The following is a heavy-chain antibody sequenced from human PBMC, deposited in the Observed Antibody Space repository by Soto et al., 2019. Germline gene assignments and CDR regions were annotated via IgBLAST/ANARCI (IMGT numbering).Heavy chain of an antibody. CDR3: ARAGRSPAAAGPSWFDP. J-gene: IGHJ5*02. D-gene: IGHD6-13*01. V-gene: IGHV1-69*13. Sequence: SVKVSCKASGGTFSSYAISWVRQAPGQGLEWMGGIIPIFGTANYAQKFQGRVTITADESTSTAYMELSSLRSEDTAVYYCARAGRSPAAAGPSWFDPWGQGSLVTVSS. CDR1: GGTFSSYA. CDR2: IIPIFGTA.